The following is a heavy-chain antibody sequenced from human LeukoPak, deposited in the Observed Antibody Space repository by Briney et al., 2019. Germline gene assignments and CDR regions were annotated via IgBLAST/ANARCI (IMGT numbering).Heavy chain of an antibody. CDR3: ARSYYGSGRYGPQFDY. Sequence: SETLSLTCTVSGGSISSGSYYWGWIRQPPGKGLEWIGSIYYSGNTYYNASLKSQVSISIDTSKNQFSLKLSSVTAADTAVYYCARSYYGSGRYGPQFDYWGQGTLVTVSS. CDR2: IYYSGNT. D-gene: IGHD3-10*01. J-gene: IGHJ4*02. CDR1: GGSISSGSYY. V-gene: IGHV4-39*07.